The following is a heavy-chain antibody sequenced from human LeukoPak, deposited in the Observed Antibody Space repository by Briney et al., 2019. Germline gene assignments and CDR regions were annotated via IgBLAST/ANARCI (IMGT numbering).Heavy chain of an antibody. CDR3: ARDWPSEWQQLPDYDAVDI. J-gene: IGHJ3*02. D-gene: IGHD6-13*01. Sequence: GGSLRLSCAASGFTFSSYAMSWVRQPPGKGLEWVSSISGSGGSTYDADSVKGRFTISRDNSKNTLDLQMNSLRADDTAVYYGARDWPSEWQQLPDYDAVDIWGQGTMVTVSS. CDR1: GFTFSSYA. CDR2: ISGSGGST. V-gene: IGHV3-23*01.